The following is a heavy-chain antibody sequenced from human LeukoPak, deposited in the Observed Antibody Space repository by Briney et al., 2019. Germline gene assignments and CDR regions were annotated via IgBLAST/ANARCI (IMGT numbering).Heavy chain of an antibody. D-gene: IGHD3-22*01. CDR3: AKGGYSYDSSGHNYFDY. J-gene: IGHJ4*02. Sequence: GGSLRLSCAASGFTFTSYGMHWVRQAPGKGLEWVAFIRYDGSNRNYADSVKGRFTIPRDNSRNTLYLQMNSLRAEDTAVYYCAKGGYSYDSSGHNYFDYWGQGTLVTVSS. CDR1: GFTFTSYG. V-gene: IGHV3-30*02. CDR2: IRYDGSNR.